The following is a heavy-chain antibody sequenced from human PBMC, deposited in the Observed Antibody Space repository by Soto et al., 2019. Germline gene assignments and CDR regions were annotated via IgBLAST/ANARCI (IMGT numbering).Heavy chain of an antibody. CDR3: ARLTGGVVTTLDV. Sequence: SETLSLTCTVSGGSISSYYWSWIRQPPGKGLEWIGYIYYSGSTNYNPSLKSRVTISVDTSKNQFSLKLSSVTAADTAVYYCARLTGGVVTTLDVWGKGTTVTVSS. V-gene: IGHV4-59*01. CDR2: IYYSGST. D-gene: IGHD5-12*01. CDR1: GGSISSYY. J-gene: IGHJ6*04.